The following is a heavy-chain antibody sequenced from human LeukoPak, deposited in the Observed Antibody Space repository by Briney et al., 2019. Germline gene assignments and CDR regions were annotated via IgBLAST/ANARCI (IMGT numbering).Heavy chain of an antibody. CDR2: ISGSGGST. Sequence: GGSLRLSCAASGFSFRSYSMSWVRLAPWKGLEWVSAISGSGGSTYYADSVKGRFTISRDNSKNTLYLQMNSLRAEDTAVYYCAKDRGEDIVVVVAATGAFDIWGQGTMVTVSS. V-gene: IGHV3-23*01. D-gene: IGHD2-15*01. CDR3: AKDRGEDIVVVVAATGAFDI. J-gene: IGHJ3*02. CDR1: GFSFRSYS.